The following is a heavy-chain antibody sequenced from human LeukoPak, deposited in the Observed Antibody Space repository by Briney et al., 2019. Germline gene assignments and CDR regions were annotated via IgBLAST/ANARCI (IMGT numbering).Heavy chain of an antibody. J-gene: IGHJ3*02. V-gene: IGHV1-46*01. CDR2: INPSGGST. CDR3: ARVTMVRGVLGAFDI. CDR1: GYTFTSYG. D-gene: IGHD3-10*01. Sequence: ASVKVSCKASGYTFTSYGISWVRQAPGQGLEWMGIINPSGGSTSYAQKFQGRVTMTRNTSISTAYMELSSLRSEDTAVYYCARVTMVRGVLGAFDIWGQGTMVTVSS.